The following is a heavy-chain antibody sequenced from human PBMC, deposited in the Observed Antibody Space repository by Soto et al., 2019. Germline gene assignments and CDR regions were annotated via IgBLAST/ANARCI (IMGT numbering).Heavy chain of an antibody. V-gene: IGHV4-31*03. J-gene: IGHJ6*02. CDR3: ARRGGSSSGYYYYAMDV. CDR2: IYSNGDT. CDR1: SDSMNSGGYY. D-gene: IGHD6-6*01. Sequence: SETLSLTCSVSSDSMNSGGYYWSWIRQHPGKGLEWIGYIYSNGDTYYNPSLKSRVTISVDTSKNQFSLNLTSVTAADTAVYYCARRGGSSSGYYYYAMDVWGQGTPLTVSS.